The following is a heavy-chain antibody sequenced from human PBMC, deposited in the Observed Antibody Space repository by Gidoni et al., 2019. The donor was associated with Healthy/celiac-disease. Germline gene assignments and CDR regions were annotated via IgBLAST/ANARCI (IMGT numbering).Heavy chain of an antibody. J-gene: IGHJ6*02. CDR3: AREAVDGDYYYYGMDV. D-gene: IGHD5-12*01. CDR2: IYYSGST. Sequence: QVQLQESGPGLVKPSETLSLTCTVSGGSISSYYWSWIRQPPGKGLEWIGYIYYSGSTNYNPYLKSRVTISVDTSKNQFSLKLSSVTAADTAVYYCAREAVDGDYYYYGMDVWGQGTTVTVSS. CDR1: GGSISSYY. V-gene: IGHV4-59*01.